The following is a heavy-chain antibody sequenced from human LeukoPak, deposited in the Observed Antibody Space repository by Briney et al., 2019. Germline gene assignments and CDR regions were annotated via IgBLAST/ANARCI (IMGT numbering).Heavy chain of an antibody. CDR2: ISDTGDRT. Sequence: GGSPRLSCAASGFTFSSYAMNWVRQAPGKGLEWVAGISDTGDRTFYADPVKGRFTISRDNSENTLYLQMRVLRADDTAVYYCAKDFPSNYFDSRGYWRYWGQGTLVTASS. CDR1: GFTFSSYA. D-gene: IGHD3-22*01. CDR3: AKDFPSNYFDSRGYWRY. V-gene: IGHV3-23*01. J-gene: IGHJ4*02.